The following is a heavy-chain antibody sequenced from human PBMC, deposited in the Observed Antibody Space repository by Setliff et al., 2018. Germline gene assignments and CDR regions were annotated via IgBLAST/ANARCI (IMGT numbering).Heavy chain of an antibody. Sequence: ASVKVSCKTSGFRFTSFGFSWVRQAPGQGLEWMGWISPYSGESNYAQKFQDRLTVTADTSTKTTYMELRSLTSDDTAVYYCARAGRNNYDSSGYYYDLYYYNYMDVWGKGTTVTVSS. CDR1: GFRFTSFG. CDR2: ISPYSGES. J-gene: IGHJ6*03. D-gene: IGHD3-22*01. CDR3: ARAGRNNYDSSGYYYDLYYYNYMDV. V-gene: IGHV1-18*04.